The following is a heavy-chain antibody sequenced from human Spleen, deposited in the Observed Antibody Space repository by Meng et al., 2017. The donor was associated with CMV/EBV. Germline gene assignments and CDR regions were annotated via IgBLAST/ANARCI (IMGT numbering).Heavy chain of an antibody. V-gene: IGHV1-18*01. CDR3: ARDHSSSGVDH. Sequence: ASVKVSCKASGYTFISQGISWVRQALGQGLEWLGWISVYTGNTNYAQTLQGRVTLTTDTSTSTAYMELRSLRSDDTAVYYCARDHSSSGVDHWGQGTLVTVSS. CDR2: ISVYTGNT. J-gene: IGHJ4*02. CDR1: GYTFISQG. D-gene: IGHD6-19*01.